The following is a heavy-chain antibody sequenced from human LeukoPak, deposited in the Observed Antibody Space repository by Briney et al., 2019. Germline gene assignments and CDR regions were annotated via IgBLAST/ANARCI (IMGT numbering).Heavy chain of an antibody. CDR1: GGSISSNRHY. CDR3: TRLLKYSGSYYCDY. Sequence: SETLSLTCTVSGGSISSNRHYWVWIRQPPGKGLEWIGNTYYGGSTYYNPSLKSRVTISVDTSKNQFSLKLSSVTAADTAVYYCTRLLKYSGSYYCDYWGQGSLVTVSS. J-gene: IGHJ4*02. V-gene: IGHV4-39*01. CDR2: TYYGGST. D-gene: IGHD1-26*01.